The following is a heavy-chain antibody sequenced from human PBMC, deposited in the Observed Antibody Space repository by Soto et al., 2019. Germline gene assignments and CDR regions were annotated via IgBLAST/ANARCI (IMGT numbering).Heavy chain of an antibody. Sequence: LCGGSISGYYWSWIRQPPGKGLEWIGYVYYSGSTNYNPSLKSRVTISVDTSKNQFSLELNSVTAADTAVYYCARGRQWLDDWGQGTLVTVSS. V-gene: IGHV4-59*01. D-gene: IGHD6-19*01. CDR3: ARGRQWLDD. CDR2: VYYSGST. CDR1: GGSISGYY. J-gene: IGHJ4*02.